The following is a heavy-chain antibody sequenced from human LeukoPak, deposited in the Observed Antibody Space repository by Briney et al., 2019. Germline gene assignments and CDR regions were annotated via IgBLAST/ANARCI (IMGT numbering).Heavy chain of an antibody. D-gene: IGHD3-22*01. CDR3: AKAATPDSRYYDSSGYFDY. V-gene: IGHV3-23*01. CDR2: ISGSGGST. CDR1: GFTFSSYA. Sequence: GGSLRLSCAASGFTFSSYAMSWVRQAPGKGLEWVSAISGSGGSTYYADSVKGRFTISRDNSKNTLYLQMNSLRAEDTAVYYCAKAATPDSRYYDSSGYFDYWGQGTLVTVSS. J-gene: IGHJ4*02.